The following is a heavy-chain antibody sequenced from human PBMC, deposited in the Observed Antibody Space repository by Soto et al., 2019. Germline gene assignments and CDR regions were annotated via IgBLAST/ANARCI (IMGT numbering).Heavy chain of an antibody. Sequence: QVQLVQSWAEVKKPGSSVKVSCKASGGTFSSYAISWVRQAPGQGLEWMGGIIPIFGTANYAQKFQGRVTITADESTSTAYMELSSLRSEDTAVYYCASGLSYYDSSGYYDEYFQHWGQGTLVTVSS. CDR3: ASGLSYYDSSGYYDEYFQH. CDR1: GGTFSSYA. J-gene: IGHJ1*01. D-gene: IGHD3-22*01. CDR2: IIPIFGTA. V-gene: IGHV1-69*01.